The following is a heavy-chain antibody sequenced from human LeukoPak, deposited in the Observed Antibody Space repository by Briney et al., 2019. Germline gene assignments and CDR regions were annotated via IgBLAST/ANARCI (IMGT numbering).Heavy chain of an antibody. CDR3: ARGGRSNGWYERGSEGL. D-gene: IGHD6-19*01. CDR2: MDPNTGYT. V-gene: IGHV1-8*01. J-gene: IGHJ4*02. CDR1: GYTFTSYD. Sequence: GASVKVSCRASGYTFTSYDINWVRQATGQGLEWMGYMDPNTGYTAYAQKFQGRVTMTRDTSISTAYMELSSLRSEDTAVYYCARGGRSNGWYERGSEGLWGRGTLVTVSS.